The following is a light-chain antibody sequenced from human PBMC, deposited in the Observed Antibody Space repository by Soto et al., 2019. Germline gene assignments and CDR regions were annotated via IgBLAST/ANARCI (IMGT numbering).Light chain of an antibody. CDR1: QSVSSS. V-gene: IGKV3D-15*01. CDR3: QQYSNRYT. Sequence: EIVMTQSPATLSVSPGERATLSCRASQSVSSSLAWYQHKPGQAPRLLIYGASIRATGIPARFSGSGSGTEFTLTISSLHSEDFAAYYCQQYSNRYTFGQGTKLEIK. CDR2: GAS. J-gene: IGKJ2*01.